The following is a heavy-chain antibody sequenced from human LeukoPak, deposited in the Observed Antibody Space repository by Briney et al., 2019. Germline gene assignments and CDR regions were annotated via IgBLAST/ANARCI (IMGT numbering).Heavy chain of an antibody. V-gene: IGHV4-59*12. CDR2: IYYSGST. J-gene: IGHJ4*02. CDR3: ARRRNSVPIRTYYFDY. Sequence: PSETLSLTCTVSGGSISSYYWSWIRQPPGKGLEWIGYIYYSGSTNYNPSLKSRVTISVDTSKNQFSLKLSSVTAADTAVYYCARRRNSVPIRTYYFDYWGQGTLVTVSS. D-gene: IGHD5/OR15-5a*01. CDR1: GGSISSYY.